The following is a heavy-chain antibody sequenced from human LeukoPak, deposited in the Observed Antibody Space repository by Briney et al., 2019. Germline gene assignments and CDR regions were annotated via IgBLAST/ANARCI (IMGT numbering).Heavy chain of an antibody. CDR3: ARKCSGGSCLGALDY. J-gene: IGHJ4*02. Sequence: ASVKVSCKASGYTLTSYYMHWVRQAPGQGLEWMGIINPSGGSTSYAQKFQGRVTMTRDTSTSTVYMELSSLRSEDTAVYYCARKCSGGSCLGALDYWGQGTLVTVSS. CDR2: INPSGGST. D-gene: IGHD2-15*01. CDR1: GYTLTSYY. V-gene: IGHV1-46*01.